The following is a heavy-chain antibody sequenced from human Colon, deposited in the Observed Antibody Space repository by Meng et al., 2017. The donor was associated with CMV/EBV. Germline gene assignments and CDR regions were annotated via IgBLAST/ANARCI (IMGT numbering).Heavy chain of an antibody. D-gene: IGHD2-2*01. CDR1: GFSVSKNY. J-gene: IGHJ6*02. CDR3: AGESGVPNGMDV. CDR2: IYGGGTT. Sequence: GESLKISCAASGFSVSKNYMSWVRQAPGKGLEWVSVIYGGGTTYYADSVKGRFTISRDNSKNTLLLQMDSVRAEDTAVYYCAGESGVPNGMDVWGQGTTVTVSS. V-gene: IGHV3-53*01.